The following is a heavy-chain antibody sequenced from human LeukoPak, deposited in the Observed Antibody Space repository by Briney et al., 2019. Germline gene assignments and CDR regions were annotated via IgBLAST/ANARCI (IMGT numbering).Heavy chain of an antibody. J-gene: IGHJ6*03. Sequence: ASVKVSCKASGYTFTSYDINWVQQATGQGLEWMGWMNPNSGNTGYAQKFQGRVTMTRNTSISTAYMELSSLRSEDTAVYYCARGGTSPTYYYYMDVWGKGTTVTVSS. CDR1: GYTFTSYD. CDR3: ARGGTSPTYYYYMDV. V-gene: IGHV1-8*01. D-gene: IGHD2-2*01. CDR2: MNPNSGNT.